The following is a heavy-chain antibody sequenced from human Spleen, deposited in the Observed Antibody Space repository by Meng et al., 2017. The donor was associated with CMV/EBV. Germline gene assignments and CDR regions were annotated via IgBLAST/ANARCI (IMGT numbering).Heavy chain of an antibody. CDR3: ARQPDFWNEWFDP. V-gene: IGHV1-46*01. CDR1: GYTFTSYY. J-gene: IGHJ5*02. CDR2: INPSGGST. Sequence: ASVKVSCKASGYTFTSYYIHWVRQAPGQGLVWMGVINPSGGSTTYAQKFQGRVTMTRDTSTRTVYMELSSLRSEDKAVYYCARQPDFWNEWFDPWGQGTLVTVSS. D-gene: IGHD3-3*01.